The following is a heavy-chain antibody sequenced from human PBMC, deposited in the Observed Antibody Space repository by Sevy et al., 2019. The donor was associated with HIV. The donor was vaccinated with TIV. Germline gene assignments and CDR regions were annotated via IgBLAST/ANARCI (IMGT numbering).Heavy chain of an antibody. CDR3: AKEYYYFDL. J-gene: IGHJ2*01. V-gene: IGHV3-23*01. CDR1: GFTFRSYA. CDR2: INGSGGST. Sequence: GGSLRLSCAASGFTFRSYAMSWVRQAPGKGLEWVAGINGSGGSTKFADSVKGRFTISRDNSKNTLYLQMNSLRAEDTAVYYCAKEYYYFDLWGRGTLVTVSS. D-gene: IGHD1-26*01.